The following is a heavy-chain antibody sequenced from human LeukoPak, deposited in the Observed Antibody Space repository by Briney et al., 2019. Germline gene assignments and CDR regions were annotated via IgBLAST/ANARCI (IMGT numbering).Heavy chain of an antibody. V-gene: IGHV4-38-2*01. Sequence: PSETLSLTCAVSSYSISCGSYWGWLRQSPGKGLEWVGSIFHSGNSYYNPSLKSRLTMSVDTSKNQFSLKLTSVTAAHTALYYFARVTYVDDMLYQYFDYWGQGILVTVSS. CDR1: SYSISCGSY. CDR2: IFHSGNS. D-gene: IGHD4-17*01. J-gene: IGHJ4*02. CDR3: ARVTYVDDMLYQYFDY.